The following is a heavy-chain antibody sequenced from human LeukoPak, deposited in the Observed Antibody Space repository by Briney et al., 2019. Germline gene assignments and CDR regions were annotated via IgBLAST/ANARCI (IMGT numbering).Heavy chain of an antibody. D-gene: IGHD3-22*01. V-gene: IGHV4-59*01. Sequence: TSETLSLTCTVSGGSISSYYWSWIRQPPGKGLKWIGYIYYSGSTNYNPSLKSRVTISVDTSKNQFSLKLSSVTAADTAVYYCAREGYYYDSSGYYGGYFQHRGQGTLVTVSS. CDR3: AREGYYYDSSGYYGGYFQH. CDR1: GGSISSYY. CDR2: IYYSGST. J-gene: IGHJ1*01.